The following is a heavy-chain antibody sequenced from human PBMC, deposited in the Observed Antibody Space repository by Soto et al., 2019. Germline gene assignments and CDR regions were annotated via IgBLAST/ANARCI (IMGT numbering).Heavy chain of an antibody. CDR2: IYYSGST. CDR1: GGSVSSGSYY. D-gene: IGHD6-19*01. Sequence: TSETLSLTCTVSGGSVSSGSYYWSWIRQPPGKGLEWIGYIYYSGSTNYNPSLKSRVTISVDTSKNQFSLKLSSVTAADTAVYYCARGGLYSSGWYRFDYWGQGTLVTVS. CDR3: ARGGLYSSGWYRFDY. J-gene: IGHJ4*02. V-gene: IGHV4-61*01.